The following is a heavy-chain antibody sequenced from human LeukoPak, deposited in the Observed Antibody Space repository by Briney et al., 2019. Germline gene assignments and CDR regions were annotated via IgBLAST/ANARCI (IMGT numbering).Heavy chain of an antibody. Sequence: ASVKVSCKASGGTFSSYAISWVRQAPGQGLEWMGRIIPIFGTANYAQKFQGRVTITTDESTSTAYMKLSSLRSEDTAVYYCARVPDADAFDIWGQGTMVTVSS. CDR1: GGTFSSYA. CDR2: IIPIFGTA. V-gene: IGHV1-69*05. J-gene: IGHJ3*02. CDR3: ARVPDADAFDI.